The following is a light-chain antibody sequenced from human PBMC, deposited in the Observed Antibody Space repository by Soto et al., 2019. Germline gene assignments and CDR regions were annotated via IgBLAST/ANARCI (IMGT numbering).Light chain of an antibody. CDR3: QQYNSYSLT. CDR2: KAS. V-gene: IGKV1-5*03. Sequence: DIQMTQSPSTLSASAGDRVTITCRASQSISSRLAWYQQKPGKAPKVLIYKASSLESGVPSRFSGSGSGTEFTLTISSLQPDDFATYYCQQYNSYSLTFGGGSKVEIK. J-gene: IGKJ4*01. CDR1: QSISSR.